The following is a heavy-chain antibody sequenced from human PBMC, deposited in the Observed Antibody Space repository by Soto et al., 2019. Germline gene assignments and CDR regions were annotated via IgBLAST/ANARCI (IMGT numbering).Heavy chain of an antibody. J-gene: IGHJ4*02. CDR1: GFTFSSYA. D-gene: IGHD3-22*01. V-gene: IGHV3-23*01. Sequence: EVQLLESGGGLVQPGGSLRLSCAASGFTFSSYAMSWVRQAPGKGLEWVSAISGSGGNTYYADSVKGRFTISRDNTKNTLYLQMNSLRAEDTAVYYCAKTYYYDSSGYGPFDYWGQGTLVTVSS. CDR3: AKTYYYDSSGYGPFDY. CDR2: ISGSGGNT.